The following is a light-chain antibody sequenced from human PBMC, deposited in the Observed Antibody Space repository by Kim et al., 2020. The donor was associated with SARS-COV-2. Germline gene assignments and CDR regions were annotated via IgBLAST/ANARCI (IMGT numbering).Light chain of an antibody. Sequence: PGERATLPCRASQSVSSNLAWYQQKPGQAPRLLIYGASTRATGIPARFSGSGSGTEFTLTISSLQSEDFAVYYCQQYNNWPPERTFGQGTKVDIK. CDR2: GAS. J-gene: IGKJ1*01. CDR1: QSVSSN. V-gene: IGKV3-15*01. CDR3: QQYNNWPPERT.